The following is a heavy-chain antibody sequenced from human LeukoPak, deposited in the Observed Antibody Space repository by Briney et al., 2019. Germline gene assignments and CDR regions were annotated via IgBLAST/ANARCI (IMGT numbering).Heavy chain of an antibody. V-gene: IGHV1-69*05. J-gene: IGHJ6*03. CDR1: GGTFSSYA. CDR3: ARMVVAATNYYMDV. D-gene: IGHD2-15*01. Sequence: GASVKVSCKASGGTFSSYAISWVRQAPGQGLEWMGGIIPIFGTANYAQKFQDRVTITTDESTSTAFMELSSLRSEDTAVYFCARMVVAATNYYMDVWGKGTTVTVSS. CDR2: IIPIFGTA.